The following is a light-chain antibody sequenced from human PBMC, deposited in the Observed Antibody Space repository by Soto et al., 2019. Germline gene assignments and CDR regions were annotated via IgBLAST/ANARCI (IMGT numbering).Light chain of an antibody. CDR2: EAS. Sequence: QSVLTQPPSVSGSPGQSVTISCTGTSTDFVSYNRVSWYQQPPGTAPKLIIYEASNRPSGVPGRFSGSKSGNTASLTISGLQAADEADYYCQSYDSNTVVFGGRTKLTVL. J-gene: IGLJ2*01. CDR3: QSYDSNTVV. V-gene: IGLV2-18*02. CDR1: STDFVSYNR.